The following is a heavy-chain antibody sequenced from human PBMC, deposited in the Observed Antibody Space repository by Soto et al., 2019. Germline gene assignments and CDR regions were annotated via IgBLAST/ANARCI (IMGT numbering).Heavy chain of an antibody. CDR1: GYTFTSYA. Sequence: QVQLVQSGAEVKKPGASVKVSCKASGYTFTSYAIHWVRQAPGQRLEWMGWINGGNGNTKYSQKFQDRVTITRDTSASIAYMELSSLSSEDTAVYYCARDLGGWPDYWGQGTLVTVSS. V-gene: IGHV1-3*01. D-gene: IGHD1-26*01. CDR3: ARDLGGWPDY. J-gene: IGHJ4*02. CDR2: INGGNGNT.